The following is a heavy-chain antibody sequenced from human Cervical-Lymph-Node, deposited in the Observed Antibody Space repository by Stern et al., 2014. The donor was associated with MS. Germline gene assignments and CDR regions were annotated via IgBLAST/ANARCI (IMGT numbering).Heavy chain of an antibody. CDR3: ARDSRDYLNYYGLDV. Sequence: DQLVESGGGVVQPGRSLRLACATAGFTFSYYGMAWVRQAPGKGLEGGALLWYEENKTYYTDSVKGRFTISRDTSKNTLYLQMDNLRAEDTAVYYCARDSRDYLNYYGLDVWGQGTTVTGS. V-gene: IGHV3-33*01. D-gene: IGHD4-17*01. CDR2: LWYEENKT. CDR1: GFTFSYYG. J-gene: IGHJ6*02.